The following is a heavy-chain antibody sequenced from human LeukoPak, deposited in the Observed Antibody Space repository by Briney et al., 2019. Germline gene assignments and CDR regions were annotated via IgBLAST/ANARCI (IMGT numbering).Heavy chain of an antibody. Sequence: PSETLSLTCAVYGVSFSNYYWSWIRQPPGRGLEWIGEINDSGRTNYNPSLMSRVTVSVDTSKNQFSPRLTSVTATDTAVYYCARRWNYGRNYYIDVWGNGATVSVSS. V-gene: IGHV4-34*01. CDR3: ARRWNYGRNYYIDV. CDR2: INDSGRT. J-gene: IGHJ6*03. CDR1: GVSFSNYY. D-gene: IGHD1-7*01.